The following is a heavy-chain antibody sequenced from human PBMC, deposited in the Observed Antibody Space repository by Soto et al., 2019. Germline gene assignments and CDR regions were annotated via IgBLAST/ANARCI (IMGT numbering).Heavy chain of an antibody. D-gene: IGHD2-2*01. Sequence: SLRLSCSASGFTFEHYAMHWVRQVPGKGLEWVAGITWDTGSLAYAASVKGRFTISRDNAKNSLYLQMNNLRPGDTALYYCAKQSSTSYYYHYDMDVWGQGTTVTVSS. J-gene: IGHJ6*02. CDR1: GFTFEHYA. CDR3: AKQSSTSYYYHYDMDV. V-gene: IGHV3-9*01. CDR2: ITWDTGSL.